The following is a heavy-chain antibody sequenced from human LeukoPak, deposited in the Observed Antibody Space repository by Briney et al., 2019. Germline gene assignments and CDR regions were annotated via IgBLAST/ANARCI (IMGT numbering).Heavy chain of an antibody. D-gene: IGHD2-2*01. J-gene: IGHJ4*02. V-gene: IGHV3-48*01. CDR2: ISSSSSTI. Sequence: GGSLRLSCAASGFTFSSYSMNWVRQAPGKGLEWVSYISSSSSTIYYADSVKGRFTISRDNAKNSLYLQMNSLRAEDTAVYYCARDRGLYCSSTSCPPFGYWGQGTLVTVSS. CDR1: GFTFSSYS. CDR3: ARDRGLYCSSTSCPPFGY.